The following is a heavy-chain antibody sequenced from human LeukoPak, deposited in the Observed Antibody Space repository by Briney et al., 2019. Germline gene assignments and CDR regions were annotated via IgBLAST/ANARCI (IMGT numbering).Heavy chain of an antibody. CDR3: ARGDYYGSGNSGGDY. J-gene: IGHJ4*02. CDR2: INWNGGST. CDR1: GFTIDDYG. D-gene: IGHD3-10*01. Sequence: RPGGSLRLSCAASGFTIDDYGMSWVRQAPGKGLEWVSGINWNGGSTGYADSVKGRFTISRDNAKNSLYLQMNSLRAEDTALYYCARGDYYGSGNSGGDYWGQGTLVTVSS. V-gene: IGHV3-20*04.